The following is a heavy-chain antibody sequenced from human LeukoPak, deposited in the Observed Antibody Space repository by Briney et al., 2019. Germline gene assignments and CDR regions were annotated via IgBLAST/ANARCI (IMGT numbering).Heavy chain of an antibody. V-gene: IGHV3-30*04. CDR1: GFTFSSYA. CDR3: ATLGGDYSRPYYYYGMDV. D-gene: IGHD4-11*01. J-gene: IGHJ6*02. CDR2: ISYDGSNK. Sequence: GGSLRLSCAASGFTFSSYAMHWVRQAPGKGLEWVAVISYDGSNKYYADSVKGRFTISRDNSKNTLYLQMNSLGAEDTAVYYCATLGGDYSRPYYYYGMDVWGQGTTVTVSS.